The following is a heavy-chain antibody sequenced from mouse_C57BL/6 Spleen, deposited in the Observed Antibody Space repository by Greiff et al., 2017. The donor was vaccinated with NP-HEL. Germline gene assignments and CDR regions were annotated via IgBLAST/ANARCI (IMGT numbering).Heavy chain of an antibody. CDR1: GFTFSSYA. CDR2: ISSGGDYI. Sequence: VESGEGLVKPGGSLKLSCAASGFTFSSYAMSWVRQTPEKRLEWVAYISSGGDYIYYADTVKGRFTISRDNARNTLYLQMSSLKSEATAMYYCTRVSGPHDYWGQGTTLTVSS. CDR3: TRVSGPHDY. J-gene: IGHJ2*01. D-gene: IGHD1-3*01. V-gene: IGHV5-9-1*02.